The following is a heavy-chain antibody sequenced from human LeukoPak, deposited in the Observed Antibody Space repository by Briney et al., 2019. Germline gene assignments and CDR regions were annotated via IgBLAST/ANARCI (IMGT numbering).Heavy chain of an antibody. Sequence: GGSLRLSCAASGFTFSSYSMNWVRQAPGKGLEWVSSISSSSSSIYYADSVRGRFTISRDNAKNSLYLQMNSLRAEDTAVYYCARGRGATTTFDYWGQGTLVTVSS. J-gene: IGHJ4*02. CDR2: ISSSSSSI. CDR1: GFTFSSYS. CDR3: ARGRGATTTFDY. V-gene: IGHV3-21*01. D-gene: IGHD5-12*01.